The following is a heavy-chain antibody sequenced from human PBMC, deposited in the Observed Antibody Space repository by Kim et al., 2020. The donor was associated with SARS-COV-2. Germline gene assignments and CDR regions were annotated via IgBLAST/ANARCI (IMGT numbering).Heavy chain of an antibody. V-gene: IGHV3-74*01. CDR3: TRGPF. Sequence: GGSLRLSCAASGFSFSEWWMDWVRQAPGKGPEWVARIDNDGTTTLYADSVKGQFTISRDNSKNTLYLQMTGLRADDTGVYYCTRGPFWGQGTLVTVFS. CDR1: GFSFSEWW. J-gene: IGHJ4*02. CDR2: IDNDGTTT.